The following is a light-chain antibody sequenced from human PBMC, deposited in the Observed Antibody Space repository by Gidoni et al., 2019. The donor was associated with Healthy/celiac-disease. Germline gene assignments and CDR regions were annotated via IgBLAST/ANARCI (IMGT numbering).Light chain of an antibody. CDR3: QQYNNWPREFT. V-gene: IGKV3-15*01. Sequence: EIVMTQSPATLSVSPGERATLSCRASQSVSSNFPWYQQKPGQAPRLLIYGASTRATGIPARFSGSGSGTEFTLTISSLQSEDFAVYYCQQYNNWPREFTFGPGTKVDIK. CDR1: QSVSSN. J-gene: IGKJ3*01. CDR2: GAS.